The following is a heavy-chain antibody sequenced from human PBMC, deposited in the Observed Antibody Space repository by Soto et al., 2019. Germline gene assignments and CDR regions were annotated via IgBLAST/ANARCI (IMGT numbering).Heavy chain of an antibody. CDR1: GGSISSYY. J-gene: IGHJ4*02. CDR3: ARDRGSGSSWDFDY. D-gene: IGHD6-13*01. CDR2: IYYSGST. V-gene: IGHV4-59*01. Sequence: PSETLALTCTVSGGSISSYYWSWIRQPPGKGLEWIGYIYYSGSTNYNPSLKSRVTISLDTSKNQFSLDLSSVTASDTAVYFCARDRGSGSSWDFDYWGQGTLVTVSS.